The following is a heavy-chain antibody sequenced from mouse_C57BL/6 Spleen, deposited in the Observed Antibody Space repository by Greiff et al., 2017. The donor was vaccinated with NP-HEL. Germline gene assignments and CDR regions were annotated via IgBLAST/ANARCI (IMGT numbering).Heavy chain of an antibody. D-gene: IGHD2-4*01. V-gene: IGHV14-4*01. CDR3: AIYHYDYPHYYAMDY. Sequence: VQLQQSGAELVRPGASVKLSCTASGFNIKDDYMHWVKQRPEQGLEWIGWIDPENGDTEYASKFQGKATITADTSSNTAYLQLSSLTSEDSAVYYCAIYHYDYPHYYAMDYWGQGTSVTVSS. J-gene: IGHJ4*01. CDR1: GFNIKDDY. CDR2: IDPENGDT.